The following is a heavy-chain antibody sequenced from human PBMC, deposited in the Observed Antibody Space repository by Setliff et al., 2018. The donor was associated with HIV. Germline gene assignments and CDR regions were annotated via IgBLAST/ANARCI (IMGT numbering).Heavy chain of an antibody. CDR2: ISDDGDTK. Sequence: SLRLSCTSSGFTFNSFAMHWIRQAPGKGLEWLAVISDDGDTKFYAGSVKGRLTISRDNSKNTLYLEMSSLRSEDTAVYYCAKHRVGAASAVDHWGQGTLVTVSS. CDR3: AKHRVGAASAVDH. CDR1: GFTFNSFA. J-gene: IGHJ4*02. V-gene: IGHV3-30*18. D-gene: IGHD1-26*01.